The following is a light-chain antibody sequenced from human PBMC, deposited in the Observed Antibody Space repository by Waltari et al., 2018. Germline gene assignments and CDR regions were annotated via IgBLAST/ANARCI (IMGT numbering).Light chain of an antibody. CDR1: QNLLHNDGKTY. V-gene: IGKV2-29*03. CDR3: MQAIHLLT. J-gene: IGKJ2*01. CDR2: EVS. Sequence: DIVMTQTPPSLSVTPGQPASISCKSSQNLLHNDGKTYMYWYLQKPGQSPQLLIHEVSRRFSGVPDRFSGSGSGTDFTLEISRVEAEDVGTYYCMQAIHLLTFGQGTKLEI.